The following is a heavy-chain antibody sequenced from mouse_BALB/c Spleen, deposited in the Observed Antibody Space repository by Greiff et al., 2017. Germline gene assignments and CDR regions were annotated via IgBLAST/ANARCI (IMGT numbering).Heavy chain of an antibody. J-gene: IGHJ3*01. Sequence: VQGVESGPGLVAPSQSLSITCTVSGFSLTSYGVHWVRQPPGKGLEWLGVIWAGGSTNYNSALMSRLSISKDNSKSQVFLKMNSLQTDDTAMYYCAREEIYYGNYEAWFAYWGQGTLVTVSA. CDR2: IWAGGST. V-gene: IGHV2-9*02. CDR3: AREEIYYGNYEAWFAY. D-gene: IGHD2-1*01. CDR1: GFSLTSYG.